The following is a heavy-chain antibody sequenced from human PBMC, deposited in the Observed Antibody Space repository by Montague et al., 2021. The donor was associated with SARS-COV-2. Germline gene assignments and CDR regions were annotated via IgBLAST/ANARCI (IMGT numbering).Heavy chain of an antibody. CDR3: VRDHPYGGPRGAYDI. CDR2: IYDCGAV. Sequence: SETLSLTCTVSGGSITGYYWSWPRRSPGKGLEWIAYIYDCGAVXXXPSXXXRVTISTDTSKNQLSLKVKSVTAADTAGYYCVRDHPYGGPRGAYDIWGQGTVVTVSS. D-gene: IGHD4-23*01. V-gene: IGHV4-59*01. CDR1: GGSITGYY. J-gene: IGHJ3*02.